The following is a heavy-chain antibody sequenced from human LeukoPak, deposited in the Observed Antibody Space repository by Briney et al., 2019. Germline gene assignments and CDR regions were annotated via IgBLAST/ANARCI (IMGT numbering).Heavy chain of an antibody. J-gene: IGHJ3*02. D-gene: IGHD5-24*01. Sequence: SGTLSLTCAVSGGSITSGNWWSWVRQPPGKGLEWIGEIYHSGSTNYNPSLKSRVTISVDTSKNQFSLKLSSVTAADTAVYYCAGRLWRRDGYNLSAFDIWGQGTMVTVSS. V-gene: IGHV4-4*02. CDR2: IYHSGST. CDR1: GGSITSGNW. CDR3: AGRLWRRDGYNLSAFDI.